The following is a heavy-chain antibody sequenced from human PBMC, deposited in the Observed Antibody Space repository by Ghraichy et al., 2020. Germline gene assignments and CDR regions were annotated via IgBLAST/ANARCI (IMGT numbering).Heavy chain of an antibody. V-gene: IGHV3-74*01. CDR1: GFTFSSYW. D-gene: IGHD1-26*01. CDR2: IHSAGSST. Sequence: LSLTCAASGFTFSSYWMHWVRQAPGKGLVWVSRIHSAGSSTIYADSVKGRFTISRDNAKNTLYLQLNSLRAEDTAVYYCARGGDYSGSSTGLDYWGQGTLVTVSS. CDR3: ARGGDYSGSSTGLDY. J-gene: IGHJ4*02.